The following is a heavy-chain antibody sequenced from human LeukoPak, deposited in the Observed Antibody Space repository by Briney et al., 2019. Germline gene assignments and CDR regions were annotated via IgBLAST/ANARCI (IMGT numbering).Heavy chain of an antibody. Sequence: SETLSLTCTVSGGSISSSSYYWGWIRQPPGKGLEWIGSIYYSGSTYYNPSPKSRVTISVDTSRNQFSLKLSSATAADTAVYYCARHRDSRYCSGGSCYNWFDPWGQGTLVTVSS. CDR1: GGSISSSSYY. V-gene: IGHV4-39*01. CDR3: ARHRDSRYCSGGSCYNWFDP. D-gene: IGHD2-15*01. CDR2: IYYSGST. J-gene: IGHJ5*02.